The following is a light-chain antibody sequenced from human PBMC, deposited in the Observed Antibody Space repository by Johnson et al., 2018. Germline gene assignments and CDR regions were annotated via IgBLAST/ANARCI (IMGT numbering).Light chain of an antibody. CDR1: SSNIGNNY. J-gene: IGLJ1*01. CDR2: ENN. Sequence: QSVLTQPPSVSAAPGQKVTISCSGSSSNIGNNYVSWYQQLPGTAHKLLIYENNKRPSGIPDRFSGSKSGTSATLGITGLQTGDEADYYCGTWDSSLSAGKFFGAGTKVTV. V-gene: IGLV1-51*02. CDR3: GTWDSSLSAGKF.